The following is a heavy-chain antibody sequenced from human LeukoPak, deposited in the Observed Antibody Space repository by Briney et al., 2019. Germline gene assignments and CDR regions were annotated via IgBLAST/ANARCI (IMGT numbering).Heavy chain of an antibody. J-gene: IGHJ4*02. D-gene: IGHD1-26*01. CDR2: INHSGST. Sequence: SETLSLTCAVYGGSFSGYYWSWIRQPPGKGLEWIGEINHSGSTNYNPSLKSRVTISVDTSKNQFSLKLNSVTAADTAVYYCARVDTEVGGTYREFDYWGQGTLVTVSS. CDR1: GGSFSGYY. V-gene: IGHV4-34*01. CDR3: ARVDTEVGGTYREFDY.